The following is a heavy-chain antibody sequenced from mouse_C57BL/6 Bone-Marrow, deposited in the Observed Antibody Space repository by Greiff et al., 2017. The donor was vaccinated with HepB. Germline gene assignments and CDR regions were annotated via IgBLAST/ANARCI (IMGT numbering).Heavy chain of an antibody. Sequence: EVMLVESGGDLVKPGGSLKLSCAASGFTLSSYGMSWVRQTPDKRLEWVATISSGGSYTYYPDSVKGRFTISRDNAKNTLYLQMSSLKSEDTAMYYCARHDYGGYFDVWGTGTTVTVSS. D-gene: IGHD1-1*01. J-gene: IGHJ1*03. V-gene: IGHV5-6*01. CDR3: ARHDYGGYFDV. CDR1: GFTLSSYG. CDR2: ISSGGSYT.